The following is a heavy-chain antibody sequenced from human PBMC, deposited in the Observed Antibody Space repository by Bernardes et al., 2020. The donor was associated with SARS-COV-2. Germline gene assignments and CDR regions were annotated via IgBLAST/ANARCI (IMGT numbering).Heavy chain of an antibody. CDR1: GDSVTIGSYY. CDR2: IYFRGTT. D-gene: IGHD3-10*01. J-gene: IGHJ3*02. Sequence: SETLSLTCTVSGDSVTIGSYYWSWIRQPPGKGRECFGNIYFRGTTKYSPSLKSRVTISVDTSKNQLSLKLNSVTAADTAVYFCARNVIRPGNAVDNWGQGTMVTVSS. V-gene: IGHV4-61*01. CDR3: ARNVIRPGNAVDN.